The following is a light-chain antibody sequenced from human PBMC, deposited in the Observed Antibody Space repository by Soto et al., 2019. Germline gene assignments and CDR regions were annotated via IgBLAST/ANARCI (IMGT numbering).Light chain of an antibody. CDR1: SSNIGAGYD. CDR2: GNS. V-gene: IGLV1-40*01. J-gene: IGLJ1*01. CDR3: QSYGISLSVYV. Sequence: QSVLTQPPSVSGAPGQRVTISCTGSSSNIGAGYDVHWYQQLPGTAPKLLIYGNSNRPSGVPDRFSGSKSGTSASLAITGLQAEDGADYYCQSYGISLSVYVFGTGTKVT.